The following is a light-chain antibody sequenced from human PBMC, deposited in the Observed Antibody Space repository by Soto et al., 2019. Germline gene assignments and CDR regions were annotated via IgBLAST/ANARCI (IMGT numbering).Light chain of an antibody. CDR1: QSVSSN. CDR3: QQYNDWHLT. Sequence: EIVITQSPVTLSVSPGERVTLSCRASQSVSSNLAWYQQKPGQAPSLLIYGAFTRATGIPARFSGTGSGTEFTLTISSLQSEDFALYYCQQYNDWHLTFGQGTKVDI. V-gene: IGKV3-15*01. J-gene: IGKJ1*01. CDR2: GAF.